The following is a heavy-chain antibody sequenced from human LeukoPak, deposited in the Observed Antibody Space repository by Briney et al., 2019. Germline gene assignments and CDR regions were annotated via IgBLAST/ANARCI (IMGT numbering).Heavy chain of an antibody. CDR3: ARGAYYYGSGSSPFDY. J-gene: IGHJ4*02. Sequence: ASVKVSRKASGYTFTSYGISWVRQAPGQGLEWMGWISAYNGNTNYAQKLQGRVTTTTDTSTSTAYMELRSLRSDDTAVYYCARGAYYYGSGSSPFDYWGQGTLVTVSS. CDR1: GYTFTSYG. CDR2: ISAYNGNT. D-gene: IGHD3-10*01. V-gene: IGHV1-18*01.